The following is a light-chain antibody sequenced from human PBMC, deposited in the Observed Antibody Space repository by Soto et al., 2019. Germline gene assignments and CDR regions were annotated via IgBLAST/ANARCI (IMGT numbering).Light chain of an antibody. Sequence: IVLTQSPATLSVSPGERVTLSCRASENVGTNLAWYQQRPGQPPRLLIYGSSTRATGISATFSGSGSRTEFTLTISSLQSEDSPVYYCQQYNNWGLSFGGGTRVEIK. CDR1: ENVGTN. V-gene: IGKV3D-15*01. J-gene: IGKJ4*01. CDR2: GSS. CDR3: QQYNNWGLS.